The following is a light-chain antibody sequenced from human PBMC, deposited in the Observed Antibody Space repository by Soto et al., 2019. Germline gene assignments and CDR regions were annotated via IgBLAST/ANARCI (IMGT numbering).Light chain of an antibody. J-gene: IGKJ2*01. V-gene: IGKV1-5*01. CDR3: QNT. CDR1: QSVSSW. CDR2: DAS. Sequence: TQFPGTRAFSTVGRATLSCRSSQSVSSWLAWYQQKPGKAPKLMIYDASSLESGVPSRFSGSGSGTDFTLTIRSLKSEDFASYFCQNT.